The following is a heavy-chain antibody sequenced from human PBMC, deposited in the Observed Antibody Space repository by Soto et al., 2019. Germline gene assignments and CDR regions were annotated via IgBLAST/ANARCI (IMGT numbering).Heavy chain of an antibody. CDR1: GGSFSGYY. CDR2: IYYSGST. CDR3: ARTVDTAMDYYYYGMDV. D-gene: IGHD5-18*01. J-gene: IGHJ6*02. V-gene: IGHV4-34*11. Sequence: TLSLTCAVYGGSFSGYYWTWIRQPPGTGLEWIGYIYYSGSTNYNPSLKSRVTLSVDTSKNQCSLKLSSLTAADTAVYYCARTVDTAMDYYYYGMDVWGQGTTVTVSS.